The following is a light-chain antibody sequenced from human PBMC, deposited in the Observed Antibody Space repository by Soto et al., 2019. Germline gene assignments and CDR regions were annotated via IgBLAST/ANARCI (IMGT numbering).Light chain of an antibody. CDR2: DAS. CDR1: QSVSTW. Sequence: EIVLTQSPATLSLSPGDTATLSCRASQSVSTWLTWYQQKPGQAPRLLIYDASNRATGIPARFSGSGSGTDFTLTISSLEPEDFAVYYCHQRSNCITFGQGNRLEI. V-gene: IGKV3-11*01. J-gene: IGKJ5*01. CDR3: HQRSNCIT.